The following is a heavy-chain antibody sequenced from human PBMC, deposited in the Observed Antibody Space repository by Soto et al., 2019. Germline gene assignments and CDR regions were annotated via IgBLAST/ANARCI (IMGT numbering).Heavy chain of an antibody. J-gene: IGHJ4*02. Sequence: ASVKVSCKASGYTFTSYGISWVRQAPGQGLEWMGIINPSGGSTSYAQKFQGRVTMTRDTSTSTVYMELSSLRSEDTAVYYCAVSIVGATADYWGQGTLVTVSS. D-gene: IGHD1-26*01. CDR3: AVSIVGATADY. CDR2: INPSGGST. V-gene: IGHV1-46*01. CDR1: GYTFTSYG.